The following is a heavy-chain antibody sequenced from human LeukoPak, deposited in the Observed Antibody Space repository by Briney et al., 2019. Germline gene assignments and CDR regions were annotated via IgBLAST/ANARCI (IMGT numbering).Heavy chain of an antibody. CDR2: IWYDGSNK. V-gene: IGHV3-33*01. CDR1: GFTFSSYG. J-gene: IGHJ6*04. CDR3: ARGAYCSSTSCYPYYYYGMDV. D-gene: IGHD2-2*01. Sequence: PGGSLRLSCAASGFTFSSYGMHWVRQAPGKGLEWVAVIWYDGSNKYYADSVKGRFTISRDNSKNTLYLQMNSLRAEDTAVYYCARGAYCSSTSCYPYYYYGMDVWGKGTTVTVSS.